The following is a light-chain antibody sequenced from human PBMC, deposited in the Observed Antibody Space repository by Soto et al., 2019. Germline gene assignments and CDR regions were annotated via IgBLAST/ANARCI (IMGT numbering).Light chain of an antibody. V-gene: IGLV1-44*01. CDR1: SSNIGSNT. J-gene: IGLJ7*01. CDR2: SNN. Sequence: QSVLTQPTSASGTPGQRITISWSGSSSNIGSNTVNWYQQLPGTAPKLLIYSNNQRPSGVPDRFSGSKSGTSASLAISGLQSEDEADYYCAAWDDSLNGAVFGGGTQLTVL. CDR3: AAWDDSLNGAV.